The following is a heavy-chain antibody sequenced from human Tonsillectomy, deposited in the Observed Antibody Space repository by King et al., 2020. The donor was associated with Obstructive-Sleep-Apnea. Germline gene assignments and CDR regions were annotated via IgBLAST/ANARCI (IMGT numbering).Heavy chain of an antibody. CDR1: GCSISSGGYY. CDR3: ARGGGYSGYEHWFDP. Sequence: QLQESGPGLVKPSQTLSLTCTVSGCSISSGGYYWGWIRQHPGKGLEWSGYIYYSGSTYYNPSLKSRVTISLDTSKNQFSLKLSSVTAADTAVYYCARGGGYSGYEHWFDPWGQGTLVTVSS. V-gene: IGHV4-31*03. J-gene: IGHJ5*02. D-gene: IGHD5-12*01. CDR2: IYYSGST.